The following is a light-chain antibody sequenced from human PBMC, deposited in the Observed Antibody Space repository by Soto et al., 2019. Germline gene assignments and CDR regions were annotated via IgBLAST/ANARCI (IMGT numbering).Light chain of an antibody. Sequence: IVVTQSPATLSLSPGERATLSCRASQSVSSYLAWYQQKTGQAPRLLIYDASNRATGIPARFSGSGSGTDFTLTISSLEPEDFAVYYCQHRSNWTWTFGQGTKVEIK. V-gene: IGKV3-11*01. CDR3: QHRSNWTWT. J-gene: IGKJ1*01. CDR1: QSVSSY. CDR2: DAS.